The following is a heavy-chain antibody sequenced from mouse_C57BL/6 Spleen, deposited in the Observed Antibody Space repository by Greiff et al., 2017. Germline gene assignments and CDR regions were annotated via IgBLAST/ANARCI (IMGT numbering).Heavy chain of an antibody. CDR3: ARRDYYGSSYSYFDY. CDR2: INPNNGGT. D-gene: IGHD1-1*01. Sequence: VQLKQSGPELVKPGASVKMSCKASGYTFTDYNMHWVKQSPGKSLEWIGYINPNNGGTSYNQKFKGKATLTVNKSSSTAYMELRSLTSEDSAVYYCARRDYYGSSYSYFDYWGQGTTLTVSS. V-gene: IGHV1-22*01. CDR1: GYTFTDYN. J-gene: IGHJ2*01.